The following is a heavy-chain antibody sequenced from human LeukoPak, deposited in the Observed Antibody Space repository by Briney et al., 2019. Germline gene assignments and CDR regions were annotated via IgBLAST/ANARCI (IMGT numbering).Heavy chain of an antibody. CDR3: ARDPWFRGYDAFDI. V-gene: IGHV3-23*01. D-gene: IGHD3-10*01. J-gene: IGHJ3*02. Sequence: GGSLRLSCAASGFTFSSYAMSWVRQAPGKGLEWVSAISGSGGSTYYADSVKGRFTISRDNSKSTLYLHMNSLRAEDTAVYYCARDPWFRGYDAFDIWGQGTMVTVSS. CDR2: ISGSGGST. CDR1: GFTFSSYA.